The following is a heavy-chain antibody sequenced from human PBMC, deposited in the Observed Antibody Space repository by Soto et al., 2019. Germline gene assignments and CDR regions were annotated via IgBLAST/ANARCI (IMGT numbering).Heavy chain of an antibody. V-gene: IGHV3-23*01. CDR2: IDSSSGGST. CDR3: AKAPTIAASAFDI. J-gene: IGHJ3*02. CDR1: GFTFDSYS. D-gene: IGHD6-25*01. Sequence: GVSLRLSCAASGFTFDSYSMNWVRQAPGKGLEWVSYIDSSSGGSTYYADSVKGRFTISRDNSKNTLYLQMNSLRAEDTAVYYSAKAPTIAASAFDIWGQGTMVTVSS.